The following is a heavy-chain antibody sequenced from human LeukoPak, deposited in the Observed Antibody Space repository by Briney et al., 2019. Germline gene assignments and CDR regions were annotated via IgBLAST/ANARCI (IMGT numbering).Heavy chain of an antibody. J-gene: IGHJ4*02. CDR1: GFTFSSYA. Sequence: PGGSLRLSCAASGFTFSSYAMSWVRQAPGKGLEWVSAISGSGSTIYYADSVKGRFTISRDNAKNSLYLQMNSLRAEDTAVYYCARVYDSSGYYYFDYWGQGTLVTVSS. CDR3: ARVYDSSGYYYFDY. V-gene: IGHV3-21*04. CDR2: ISGSGSTI. D-gene: IGHD3-22*01.